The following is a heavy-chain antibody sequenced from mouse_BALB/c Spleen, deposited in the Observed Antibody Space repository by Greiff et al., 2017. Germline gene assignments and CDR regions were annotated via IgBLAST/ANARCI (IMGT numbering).Heavy chain of an antibody. CDR2: ISYDGSN. CDR1: GYSITSGYY. Sequence: EVKLQESGPGLVKPSQSLSLTCSVTGYSITSGYYWNWIRQFPGNKLEWMGYISYDGSNNYNPSLKNRISITRDTSKNQFFLKLNSVTTEDTATYYCARGYTLYYYAMDYWGQGTSVTVSS. D-gene: IGHD5-1-1*01. V-gene: IGHV3-6*02. CDR3: ARGYTLYYYAMDY. J-gene: IGHJ4*01.